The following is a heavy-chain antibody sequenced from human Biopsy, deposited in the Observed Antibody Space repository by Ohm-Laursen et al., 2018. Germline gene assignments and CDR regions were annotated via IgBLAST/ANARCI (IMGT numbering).Heavy chain of an antibody. J-gene: IGHJ4*02. CDR2: ITWSGGTT. Sequence: SLRLSCAASGFTFDDYGMTWVRQVPGKGLEWVSGITWSGGTTSYVDSVKGRFTISRDNAKKSLYLQMNSLRAEETALYHCARRGSGDYYFDYWGQGTLVTVSS. CDR1: GFTFDDYG. D-gene: IGHD4-17*01. V-gene: IGHV3-20*01. CDR3: ARRGSGDYYFDY.